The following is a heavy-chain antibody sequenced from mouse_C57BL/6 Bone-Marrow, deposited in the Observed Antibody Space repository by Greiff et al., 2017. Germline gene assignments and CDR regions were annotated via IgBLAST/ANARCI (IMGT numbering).Heavy chain of an antibody. Sequence: EVQLQQSGAELVRPGASVKLSCTASGFNIKDDYMHWVKQRPEQGLEWIGWIDPENGDTESASKFQGKATITADTSSNTAYLQLISLTSEDTAVYYCTTYLYYYGSSSFAYWGQGTLVTVSA. V-gene: IGHV14-4*01. J-gene: IGHJ3*01. CDR1: GFNIKDDY. CDR3: TTYLYYYGSSSFAY. D-gene: IGHD1-1*01. CDR2: IDPENGDT.